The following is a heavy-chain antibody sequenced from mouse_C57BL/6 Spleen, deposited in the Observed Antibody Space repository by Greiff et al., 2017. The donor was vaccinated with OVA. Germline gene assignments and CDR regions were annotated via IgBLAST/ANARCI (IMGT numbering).Heavy chain of an antibody. D-gene: IGHD1-1*01. V-gene: IGHV1-80*01. CDR2: IYPGDGDT. CDR1: GYAFSSYW. J-gene: IGHJ3*01. Sequence: VKLMESGAELVKPGASVKISCKASGYAFSSYWMNWVKQRPGKGLEWIGQIYPGDGDTNYNGKFKGKATLTADKSSSTAYMQLSSLTSEDSAVYFCASYYGSSPFAYWGQGTLVTVSA. CDR3: ASYYGSSPFAY.